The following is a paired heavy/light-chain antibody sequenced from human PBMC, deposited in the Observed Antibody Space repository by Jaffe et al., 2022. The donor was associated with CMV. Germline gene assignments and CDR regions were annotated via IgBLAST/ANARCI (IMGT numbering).Heavy chain of an antibody. V-gene: IGHV3-33*01. Sequence: QLQLVDSGGGVVQPGRSLRLSCVASGSTFSSAAMHWVRQAPGKGLEWVAVIWSDGNNKFYADSVKGRFTISRDNSKNTLYLQMDSLRVEDTALYYCASEVFGGRHFDYWGQGTLVTVSS. J-gene: IGHJ4*02. CDR1: GSTFSSAA. CDR3: ASEVFGGRHFDY. D-gene: IGHD1-26*01. CDR2: IWSDGNNK.
Light chain of an antibody. Sequence: DVVMTQSPLSLPVTLGQPASISCRSSQSLVHSNGKTYLNWFQQRPGQSPRRLIYQVSNRDSGVPDRFSGSGSGTDFTLKISRVEAEDVGLYYCMQGTHWPPYTFGQGTKLEIK. CDR3: MQGTHWPPYT. J-gene: IGKJ2*01. CDR2: QVS. CDR1: QSLVHSNGKTY. V-gene: IGKV2-30*02.